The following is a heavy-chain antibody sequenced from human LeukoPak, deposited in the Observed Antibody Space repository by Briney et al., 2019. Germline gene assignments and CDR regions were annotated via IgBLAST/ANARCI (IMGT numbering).Heavy chain of an antibody. J-gene: IGHJ4*02. CDR1: GYTLTELS. V-gene: IGHV1-24*01. Sequence: GASVNVSCKVSGYTLTELSMHWVRQAPGKGLEWMGGFDPEDGETIYAQKFQGRVTMTEDTSTDTAYMELSSLRSEDTAVYYCAMGAPRARSFDYWGQGTLVTVSS. D-gene: IGHD1-26*01. CDR3: AMGAPRARSFDY. CDR2: FDPEDGET.